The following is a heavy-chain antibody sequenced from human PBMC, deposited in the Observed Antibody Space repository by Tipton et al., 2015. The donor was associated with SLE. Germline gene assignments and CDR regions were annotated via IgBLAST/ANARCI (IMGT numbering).Heavy chain of an antibody. D-gene: IGHD3-3*01. Sequence: TLSLTCTVSGGSISSSSYYWGWLRQPPGKGLEWIGSVYYSGTTYYSPSLKSRVTISVDTSKNQFSLRLSSVTAADTAVYYCARQYYEWPGAAFDIWGQGTMVTVSS. CDR2: VYYSGTT. CDR1: GGSISSSSYY. CDR3: ARQYYEWPGAAFDI. V-gene: IGHV4-39*01. J-gene: IGHJ3*02.